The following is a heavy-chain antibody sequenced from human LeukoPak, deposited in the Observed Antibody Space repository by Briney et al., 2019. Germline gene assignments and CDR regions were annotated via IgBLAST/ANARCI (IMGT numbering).Heavy chain of an antibody. CDR3: ARVGSAATHEYYYYYMDV. CDR1: GYTFTSYD. D-gene: IGHD2-15*01. Sequence: GASVKVSFKASGYTFTSYDINWVRQATAQGLEWMGWMNPNSGNTGYAQKFQGRVTMTRNTSISTAYMELSSLRSEDTAVYYCARVGSAATHEYYYYYMDVWGEGTTVTVSS. J-gene: IGHJ6*03. V-gene: IGHV1-8*01. CDR2: MNPNSGNT.